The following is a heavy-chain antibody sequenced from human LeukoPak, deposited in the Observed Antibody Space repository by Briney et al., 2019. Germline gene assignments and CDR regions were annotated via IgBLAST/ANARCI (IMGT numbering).Heavy chain of an antibody. CDR1: GFTFSSYW. J-gene: IGHJ4*02. CDR2: ISSSSYI. V-gene: IGHV3-21*01. CDR3: ARDRGFGELLYDY. D-gene: IGHD3-10*01. Sequence: GGSLRLSCAASGFTFSSYWMHWVRQAPGKGLEWVSSISSSSYIYYADSVKGRFTISRDNAKNSLYLQMNSLRAEDTAVYYCARDRGFGELLYDYWGQGTLVTVSS.